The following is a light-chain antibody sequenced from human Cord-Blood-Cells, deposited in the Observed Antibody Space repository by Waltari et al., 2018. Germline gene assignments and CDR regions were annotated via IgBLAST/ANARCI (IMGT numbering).Light chain of an antibody. CDR1: QSVSSSY. CDR2: VAS. Sequence: EIVLTQSPVTLSLSPGERATLSCRASQSVSSSYLTWYQQKPGQAPRLLIYVASSRATGVPDRFSGSGSGTDFTLTISRLEPEDVAVYYCQQYGSSSYTFGQGTKLEIK. J-gene: IGKJ2*01. V-gene: IGKV3-20*01. CDR3: QQYGSSSYT.